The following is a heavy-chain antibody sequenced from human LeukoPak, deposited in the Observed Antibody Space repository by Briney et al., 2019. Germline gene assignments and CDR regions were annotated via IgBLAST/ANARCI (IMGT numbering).Heavy chain of an antibody. J-gene: IGHJ4*02. Sequence: GGSLRLSCAASGFTFSSYGMSWVRQAPGKGLEWVSFITTSGATTSYADSVKGRFTISRDNPRNTLYMQMNSLRDADTALYYCAIMHGYYDGSGYWVQWGQGTLVTVSS. CDR1: GFTFSSYG. CDR3: AIMHGYYDGSGYWVQ. D-gene: IGHD3-22*01. V-gene: IGHV3-23*01. CDR2: ITTSGATT.